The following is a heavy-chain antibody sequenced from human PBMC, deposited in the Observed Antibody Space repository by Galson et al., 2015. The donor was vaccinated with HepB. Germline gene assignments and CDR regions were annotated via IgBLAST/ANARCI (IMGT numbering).Heavy chain of an antibody. Sequence: SLRLSCAASGFTFSSYSMNWVRQAPGKGLEWVSFISSSSSYIYYADSVKGRFTISRDNAKNSLYLQMNSLRAEDTAVYYCARDGNSGWAGYNFHYWGQGTLVTVSS. D-gene: IGHD6-19*01. CDR3: ARDGNSGWAGYNFHY. CDR1: GFTFSSYS. CDR2: ISSSSSYI. V-gene: IGHV3-21*01. J-gene: IGHJ4*02.